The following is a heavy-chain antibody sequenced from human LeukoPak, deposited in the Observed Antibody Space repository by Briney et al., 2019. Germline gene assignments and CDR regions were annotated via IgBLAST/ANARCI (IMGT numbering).Heavy chain of an antibody. Sequence: GASVKVSCKASGSTFSNYAISWVRQAPGQGLEWMGRIIPILGIANYAQKFQGRVTITADKSTSTAYMELSSLRSEDTAVYYCARSSGYDLYFDYWGQGTLVTVSS. D-gene: IGHD5-12*01. CDR1: GSTFSNYA. J-gene: IGHJ4*02. V-gene: IGHV1-69*04. CDR3: ARSSGYDLYFDY. CDR2: IIPILGIA.